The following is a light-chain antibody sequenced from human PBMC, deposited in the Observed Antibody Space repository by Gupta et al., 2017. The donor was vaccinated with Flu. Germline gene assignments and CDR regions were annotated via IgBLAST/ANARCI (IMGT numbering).Light chain of an antibody. CDR2: KTS. V-gene: IGKV1-5*03. Sequence: STLSASVGDRVVITCRASQSLSGYLAWSKQKPGKAPRLLIYKTSTLDTGGPSRSSGSGCEAEFTLTINSRQLDDFATYYCRQYKNYSHWTFGQGTKVEVK. J-gene: IGKJ1*01. CDR3: RQYKNYSHWT. CDR1: QSLSGY.